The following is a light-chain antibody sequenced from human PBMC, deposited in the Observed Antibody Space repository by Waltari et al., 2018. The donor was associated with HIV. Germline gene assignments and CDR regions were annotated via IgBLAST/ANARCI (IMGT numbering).Light chain of an antibody. J-gene: IGKJ1*01. CDR1: YSVAGN. CDR3: QQYNHCPRT. CDR2: NAS. Sequence: DIVMTQSPATLSVSLGEKATLSCKASYSVAGNLAWYQQKPGQAPRLLIQNASTRAAGIPARFSGSGSGTEFSLSISSLQSEDSAIYYCQQYNHCPRTFGQGTKVEIK. V-gene: IGKV3-15*01.